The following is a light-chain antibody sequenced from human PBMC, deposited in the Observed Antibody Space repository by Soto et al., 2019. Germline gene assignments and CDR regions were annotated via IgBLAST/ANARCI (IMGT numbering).Light chain of an antibody. Sequence: DIQMTQSPSTLSASIGDTVTVACRASQGISSYLNWYQQKPGKAPKLLIYAASSLQSGVPSRFSGSGSGTDFTLTISRLEPEDFAVYYCHQYGSSPWTFGQGTKVDIK. CDR3: HQYGSSPWT. CDR1: QGISSY. CDR2: AAS. V-gene: IGKV1-39*01. J-gene: IGKJ1*01.